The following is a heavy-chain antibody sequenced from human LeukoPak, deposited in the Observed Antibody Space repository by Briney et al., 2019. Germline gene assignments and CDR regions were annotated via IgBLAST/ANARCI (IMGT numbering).Heavy chain of an antibody. CDR1: GFTFSSYG. CDR2: ISYDGSNK. V-gene: IGHV3-30*18. Sequence: PGGSLRLSCAASGFTFSSYGTHWVRQAPGKGLEWVAVISYDGSNKYYADSVEGRFTISRDNSKNTLYLQMNSLRAEDTAVYYCAKDSAYSSGWTTGYYYYYYMDVWGKGTTVTVSS. D-gene: IGHD6-19*01. J-gene: IGHJ6*03. CDR3: AKDSAYSSGWTTGYYYYYYMDV.